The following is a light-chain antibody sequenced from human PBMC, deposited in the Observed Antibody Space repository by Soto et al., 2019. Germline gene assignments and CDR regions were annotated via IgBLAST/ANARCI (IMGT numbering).Light chain of an antibody. CDR2: AAS. CDR3: LQDYNDPLT. Sequence: AIQMTPPPSSLSASVGDRVTITCRASQGIRNDLGWYQQKPGKAPKLLIYAASSLQSGVPSRFSGSGSGTDFTLTISSLQPEDFATYDCLQDYNDPLTCGGGTKGEI. V-gene: IGKV1-6*01. CDR1: QGIRND. J-gene: IGKJ4*01.